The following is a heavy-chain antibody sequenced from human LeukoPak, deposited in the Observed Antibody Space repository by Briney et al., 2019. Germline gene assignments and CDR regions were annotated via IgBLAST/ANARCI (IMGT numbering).Heavy chain of an antibody. CDR1: GYTFTGYY. J-gene: IGHJ4*02. CDR2: INPNSGGT. CDR3: AREWELLSIDY. D-gene: IGHD1-26*01. V-gene: IGHV1-2*02. Sequence: ASVKVSCKTSGYTFTGYYMHWVRQAPGQGLEWMGWINPNSGGTNYAQKFQGRVTMTRDTSVSTAYMELSRLRSDDTAVYYCAREWELLSIDYWGQGTLVTVSS.